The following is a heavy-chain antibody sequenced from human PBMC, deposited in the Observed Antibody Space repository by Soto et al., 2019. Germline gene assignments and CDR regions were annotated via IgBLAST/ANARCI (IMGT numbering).Heavy chain of an antibody. D-gene: IGHD1-1*01. CDR3: ARAHGIAGTYGMDV. V-gene: IGHV1-18*04. J-gene: IGHJ6*02. Sequence: GASVKVSCKASGYTFTSYGISWVRQAPRQGLEWMGWISAYNGVTNYAQKFQGRVTVTADSSTNTAYMELRSLLSDDTAVYYCARAHGIAGTYGMDVWGQGTTVTVSS. CDR1: GYTFTSYG. CDR2: ISAYNGVT.